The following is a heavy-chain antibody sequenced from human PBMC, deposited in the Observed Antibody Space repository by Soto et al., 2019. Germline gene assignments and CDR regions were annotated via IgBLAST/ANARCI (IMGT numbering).Heavy chain of an antibody. CDR3: ARGRGPLVRVWYFDL. V-gene: IGHV4-31*03. CDR2: VDYSGNT. Sequence: QVQLQESGPGLVKPSQTLSLTCTVSGGSISSGGSYWTWIRQPPGEGLEWIGYVDYSGNTYDNPSLKSRVILSVDTSKNQFSLKLGSVSAADTAVYYCARGRGPLVRVWYFDLWGRGTLVTVSS. CDR1: GGSISSGGSY. D-gene: IGHD6-6*01. J-gene: IGHJ2*01.